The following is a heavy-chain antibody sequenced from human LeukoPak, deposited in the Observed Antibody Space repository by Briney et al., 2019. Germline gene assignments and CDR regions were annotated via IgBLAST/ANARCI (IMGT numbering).Heavy chain of an antibody. V-gene: IGHV4-38-2*01. CDR3: ARVLKWFGVDAFDI. CDR2: FYHSGNT. Sequence: SETLSLTCAVSGFSISSGYYWGWIRQPPGKGLEWIGSFYHSGNTYYNPSLKSRVTTSVDTSKNQFSLKLSSVTAADTAVYYCARVLKWFGVDAFDIWGQGTMVTVSS. CDR1: GFSISSGYY. J-gene: IGHJ3*02. D-gene: IGHD3-10*01.